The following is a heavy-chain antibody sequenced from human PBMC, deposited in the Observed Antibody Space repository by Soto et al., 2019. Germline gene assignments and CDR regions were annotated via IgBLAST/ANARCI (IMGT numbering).Heavy chain of an antibody. J-gene: IGHJ4*02. CDR3: ARGHAVAAAGTMGYY. Sequence: GASVKVSCKASGGTFSSYAISWVLQAPGQGLEWMGGIIPIFGTANYAQKFQGRVTITADESTSTAYMELSSLRPEDTAVYYCARGHAVAAAGTMGYYWGQGTLVTVSS. CDR1: GGTFSSYA. D-gene: IGHD6-13*01. V-gene: IGHV1-69*13. CDR2: IIPIFGTA.